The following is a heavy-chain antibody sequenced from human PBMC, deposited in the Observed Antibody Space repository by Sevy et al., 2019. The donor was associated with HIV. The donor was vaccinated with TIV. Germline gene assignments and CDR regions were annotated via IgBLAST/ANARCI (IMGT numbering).Heavy chain of an antibody. V-gene: IGHV1-2*02. D-gene: IGHD4-17*01. CDR1: GYTFTGYY. J-gene: IGHJ4*02. Sequence: ASVKVSCKASGYTFTGYYMHWVRQAPGQGLEWMGWINPNSGGTNYAQKFQGRVTMTRDTSISTAYMELSRLRSDDTAVYYCAREGPPTTTKLRPFDYWGQGTLVTFS. CDR2: INPNSGGT. CDR3: AREGPPTTTKLRPFDY.